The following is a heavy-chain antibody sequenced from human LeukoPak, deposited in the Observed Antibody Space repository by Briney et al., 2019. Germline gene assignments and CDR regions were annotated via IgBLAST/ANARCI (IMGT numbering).Heavy chain of an antibody. D-gene: IGHD3-10*01. Sequence: ASVKVSCKASGYTFTGYYMHWVRQAPGQGLEWMGWINPNSGGTNYAQKFQGRVTMTRDTSISTAYMELSRLRSDDTAVYYCARDPSITMVRGARDYWGQGTLVTVSS. J-gene: IGHJ4*02. V-gene: IGHV1-2*02. CDR3: ARDPSITMVRGARDY. CDR2: INPNSGGT. CDR1: GYTFTGYY.